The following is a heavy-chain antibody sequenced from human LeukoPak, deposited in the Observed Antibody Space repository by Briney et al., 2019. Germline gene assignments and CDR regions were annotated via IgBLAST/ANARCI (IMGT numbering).Heavy chain of an antibody. CDR3: ARDLYDSSGYGFDY. D-gene: IGHD3-22*01. CDR1: GGSISSYY. V-gene: IGHV4-59*01. CDR2: IYYSGST. J-gene: IGHJ4*02. Sequence: SETLSLTCTVSGGSISSYYWGWIRQPPGKGLEWIGYIYYSGSTNYKPSLKRRVTISVDTSKNQFSLKLSSVTAADTAVYYCARDLYDSSGYGFDYWGQGTLVTVSS.